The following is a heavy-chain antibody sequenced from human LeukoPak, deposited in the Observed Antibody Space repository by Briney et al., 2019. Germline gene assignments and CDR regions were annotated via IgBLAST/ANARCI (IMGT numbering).Heavy chain of an antibody. D-gene: IGHD2-15*01. J-gene: IGHJ4*02. V-gene: IGHV1-2*02. CDR1: GYTFTGYY. CDR2: INPNSGGT. CDR3: ARDYLKVVVAGTAPSAGHMDY. Sequence: ASVKVSCEASGYTFTGYYMHWVRQAPGQGLEWMGWINPNSGGTNYAQKFQGRVTMTRDTSTSTAYMELSSLRSEDMAVYYCARDYLKVVVAGTAPSAGHMDYWGQGTLVTVSS.